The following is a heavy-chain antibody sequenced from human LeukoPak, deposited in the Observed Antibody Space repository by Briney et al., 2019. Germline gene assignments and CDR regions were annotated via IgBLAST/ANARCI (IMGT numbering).Heavy chain of an antibody. D-gene: IGHD6-19*01. V-gene: IGHV4-59*01. CDR2: IYHSGDT. Sequence: SETLSLTCTVSGGSIGTYYWSWIRQPPGKGLEWIGYIYHSGDTKYNPSLKSRVTISVDTSKNQFSLRLSSVTAADTAVYFCARGSREQWLDYWGQGTLVTVSS. CDR3: ARGSREQWLDY. CDR1: GGSIGTYY. J-gene: IGHJ4*02.